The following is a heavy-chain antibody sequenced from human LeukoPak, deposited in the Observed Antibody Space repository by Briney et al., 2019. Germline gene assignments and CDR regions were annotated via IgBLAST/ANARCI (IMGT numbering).Heavy chain of an antibody. D-gene: IGHD2-2*01. CDR3: ARGRLFLPRPATAMGAFDI. CDR1: GGSFSGYY. V-gene: IGHV4-34*01. Sequence: PSETLSLTCAVYGGSFSGYYWSWIRQPPGKGLEWLGEINHSGSTNYNPSLKSRVTISVDTSKNQFSLKLSSVTAADTAVYYCARGRLFLPRPATAMGAFDIWGQGTMVTVSS. J-gene: IGHJ3*02. CDR2: INHSGST.